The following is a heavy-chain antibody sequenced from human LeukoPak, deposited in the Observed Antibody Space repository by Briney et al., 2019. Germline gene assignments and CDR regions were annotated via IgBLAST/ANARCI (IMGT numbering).Heavy chain of an antibody. CDR1: GFTFSSYA. D-gene: IGHD2-15*01. Sequence: GGSLRLSCAASGFTFSSYAMSWVRQAPGEGLEWVSAISGSGGSTYYADSVMGRFTISRDNSRNTLCLQMNSLRAEETAVYYCAKARRYCSGGSCLYYFDYWGQGTLVTVSS. J-gene: IGHJ4*02. CDR3: AKARRYCSGGSCLYYFDY. CDR2: ISGSGGST. V-gene: IGHV3-23*01.